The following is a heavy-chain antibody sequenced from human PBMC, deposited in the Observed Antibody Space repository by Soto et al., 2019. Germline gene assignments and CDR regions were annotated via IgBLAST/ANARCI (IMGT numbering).Heavy chain of an antibody. CDR2: RYYSEST. D-gene: IGHD2-15*01. Sequence: SETRSRTWTVSGGSITTGVYYWIWIRQLPGKGLEWIGHRYYSESTYYNPSLKSRVSISLDTSKNQFSLKLSFVTAADTAMYYCARTKCSGGSCYSWSLDYWGQGTPVTVSS. CDR1: GGSITTGVYY. CDR3: ARTKCSGGSCYSWSLDY. J-gene: IGHJ4*02. V-gene: IGHV4-31*02.